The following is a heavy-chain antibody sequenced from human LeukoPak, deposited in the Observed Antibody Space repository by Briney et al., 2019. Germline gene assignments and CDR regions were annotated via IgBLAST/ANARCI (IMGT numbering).Heavy chain of an antibody. D-gene: IGHD3-10*01. CDR2: ISAYNGNT. CDR1: GYTFTSYG. V-gene: IGHV1-18*01. J-gene: IGHJ4*02. CDR3: ARVEKGSGSYYNSVPTFDY. Sequence: GASVKVSCKASGYTFTSYGISWVRQAPGQGLEWMGWISAYNGNTNYAQKFQGRVTITADESTSTAYMELSSLRSEDTAVYYCARVEKGSGSYYNSVPTFDYWGQGTLVTVSS.